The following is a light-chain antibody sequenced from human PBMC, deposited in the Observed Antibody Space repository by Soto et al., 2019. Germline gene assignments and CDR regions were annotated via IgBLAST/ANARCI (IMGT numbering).Light chain of an antibody. Sequence: EIVLTQSPATLSLSPGERATLSCRASQSVGSYLAWYQQKPGQAPRLLIYDASNRATGIPARFSGSGSGTDFTLTISSLEPEDFAVYYCQQRSNWPPVTFGGGTTVEIK. CDR3: QQRSNWPPVT. V-gene: IGKV3-11*01. CDR2: DAS. CDR1: QSVGSY. J-gene: IGKJ4*01.